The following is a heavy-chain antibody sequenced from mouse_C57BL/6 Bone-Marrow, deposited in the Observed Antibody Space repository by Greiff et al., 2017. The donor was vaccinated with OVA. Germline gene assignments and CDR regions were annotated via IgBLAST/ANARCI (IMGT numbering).Heavy chain of an antibody. CDR1: GYAFTNYL. D-gene: IGHD1-1*01. CDR3: ASEGTTRIDY. V-gene: IGHV1-54*01. CDR2: INHGSGGT. Sequence: VQLQQSGAELVRPGTSVKVSCKASGYAFTNYLIEWVKQRPGQGLEWIGVINHGSGGTNYNEKFKGKATLTADKSSSTAYMQLSSLTSEDSAVYFCASEGTTRIDYWGQGTSVTVSS. J-gene: IGHJ4*01.